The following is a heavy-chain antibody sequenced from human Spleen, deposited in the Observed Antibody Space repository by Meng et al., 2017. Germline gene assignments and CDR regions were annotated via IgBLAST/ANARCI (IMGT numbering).Heavy chain of an antibody. J-gene: IGHJ3*02. D-gene: IGHD4/OR15-4a*01. CDR3: ARDRAHDYDARSYFPTDAFDK. CDR2: MFYSGST. Sequence: SETLSLTCTVSGGSISSNAHYWGWIRQPPGRGLEWIGSMFYSGSTYYYPPLKSRVTISLDTSKNQFSLKLTSVTAADTAVYFCARDRAHDYDARSYFPTDAFDKWGQGTMVTVSS. V-gene: IGHV4-39*07. CDR1: GGSISSNAHY.